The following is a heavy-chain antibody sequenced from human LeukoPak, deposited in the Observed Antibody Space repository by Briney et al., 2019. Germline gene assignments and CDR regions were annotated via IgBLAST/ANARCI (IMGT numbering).Heavy chain of an antibody. CDR2: ISGSGGSA. J-gene: IGHJ4*02. CDR3: AKHWGYMYYFDY. D-gene: IGHD7-27*01. CDR1: GFTFSSYA. Sequence: PGGSLRLSCAASGFTFSSYAMSWVRQAPGKGLEWVSAISGSGGSAYYADSVKGRFTISRDNSKNTLYLQMNSLRAEDTAVYYCAKHWGYMYYFDYWGQGTLVTVSS. V-gene: IGHV3-23*01.